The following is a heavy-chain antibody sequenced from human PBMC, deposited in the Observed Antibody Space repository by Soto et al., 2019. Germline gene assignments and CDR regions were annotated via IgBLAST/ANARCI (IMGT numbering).Heavy chain of an antibody. CDR1: GFTFSSYW. CDR3: ARTGSAYALYAH. J-gene: IGHJ4*02. CDR2: INSDGSST. Sequence: EVQLVESGGGLVQPGGSLRLSCAASGFTFSSYWMHWVRQAPGKGLVWVSRINSDGSSTSYADSVKGRFTISRDNAKNQVYPQMNSLRAEDTAVYYCARTGSAYALYAHWGQGTLVTVSS. V-gene: IGHV3-74*01. D-gene: IGHD5-12*01.